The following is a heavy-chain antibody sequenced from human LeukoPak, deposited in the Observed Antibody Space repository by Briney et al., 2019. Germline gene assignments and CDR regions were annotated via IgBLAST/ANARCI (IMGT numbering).Heavy chain of an antibody. CDR1: GFTFSCYA. CDR2: ISGSGGST. CDR3: AKATEQWLAQDLDY. Sequence: PGGSLRLSCAASGFTFSCYAMSWVRQAPGKGLEWVSAISGSGGSTYYADSVKGRSTISRDNSKNTLYLQMNSLRAEDTAVYYCAKATEQWLAQDLDYWGQGTLVTVSS. V-gene: IGHV3-23*01. D-gene: IGHD6-19*01. J-gene: IGHJ4*02.